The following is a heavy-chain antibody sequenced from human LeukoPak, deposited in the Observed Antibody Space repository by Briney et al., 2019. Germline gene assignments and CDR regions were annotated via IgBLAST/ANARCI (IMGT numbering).Heavy chain of an antibody. V-gene: IGHV3-21*01. CDR1: GFTFSSYS. Sequence: GGSLRLSCAASGFTFSSYSMNWVRQAPGKGLEWVSSISSSSSYIYYADSVKGRFTISRDNAKNSLYLQMSSLRAEDTAVYYCAELGITMIGGVWGKGTAVTISS. CDR2: ISSSSSYI. CDR3: AELGITMIGGV. D-gene: IGHD3-10*02. J-gene: IGHJ6*04.